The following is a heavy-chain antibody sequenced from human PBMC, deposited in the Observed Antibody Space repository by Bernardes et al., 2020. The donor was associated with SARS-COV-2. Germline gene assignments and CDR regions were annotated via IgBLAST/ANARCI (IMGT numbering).Heavy chain of an antibody. CDR2: ISSSSSTI. CDR1: GFTFSSYS. J-gene: IGHJ4*02. Sequence: GGSLRLSCAASGFTFSSYSMNWVRQAPGKGLEWVSYISSSSSTIYYADSVKGRFTISRDNAKNSLYLQMNSLRAEDTAVYYYAGTSNTCCDYWGQGTLVTVSS. D-gene: IGHD2-2*01. V-gene: IGHV3-48*01. CDR3: AGTSNTCCDY.